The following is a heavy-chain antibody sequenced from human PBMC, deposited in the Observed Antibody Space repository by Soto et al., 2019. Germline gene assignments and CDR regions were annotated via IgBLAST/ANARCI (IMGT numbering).Heavy chain of an antibody. D-gene: IGHD3-3*01. Sequence: SQTLSLTCAISGDSVSSNSAAWNWIRQSPSRGLEWLGRTYYRSKWYNDYAVSVKSRITINPDTSKNQFSLQLNSVTPEDTAVYYCARGAIRYDFWSGYYSGYNRFAPWGQGTLVTVSS. J-gene: IGHJ5*02. CDR3: ARGAIRYDFWSGYYSGYNRFAP. CDR1: GDSVSSNSAA. CDR2: TYYRSKWYN. V-gene: IGHV6-1*01.